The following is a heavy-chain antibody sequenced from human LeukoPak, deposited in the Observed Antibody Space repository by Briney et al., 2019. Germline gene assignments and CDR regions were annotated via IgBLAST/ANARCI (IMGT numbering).Heavy chain of an antibody. J-gene: IGHJ4*02. Sequence: GGSLRLSCAASGFTFSSYSMNWVRQAPGKGLEWVSSISSSSSYRYYADSVKGRFTISRDNAKNSLYLQMNSLRAEDTAVYYCARESMVRGVFDYWGQGTLVTVSS. D-gene: IGHD3-10*01. V-gene: IGHV3-21*01. CDR1: GFTFSSYS. CDR2: ISSSSSYR. CDR3: ARESMVRGVFDY.